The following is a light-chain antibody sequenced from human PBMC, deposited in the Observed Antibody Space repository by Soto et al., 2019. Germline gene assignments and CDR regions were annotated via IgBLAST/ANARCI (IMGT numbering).Light chain of an antibody. CDR1: SSDIGGFNF. CDR2: EVI. CDR3: RSYTSSRILSYV. J-gene: IGLJ1*01. Sequence: QSALTQPASVSGSPGQSITISCAGTSSDIGGFNFVSWFQQLPGNAPKLLIYEVINRPSGVSNRFSGSKSGNTASLTISGLQAEDEADYYCRSYTSSRILSYVFGTGTKVTVL. V-gene: IGLV2-14*01.